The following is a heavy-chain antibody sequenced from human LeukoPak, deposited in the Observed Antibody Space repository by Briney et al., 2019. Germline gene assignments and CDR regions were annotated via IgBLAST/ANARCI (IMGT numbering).Heavy chain of an antibody. CDR2: ISYDGSNK. J-gene: IGHJ4*02. CDR3: AKTVGATGSYFDY. D-gene: IGHD1-26*01. CDR1: GLTFSSYG. Sequence: GGSLRFSCAASGLTFSSYGLHWVRQAPGKGLEWVAVISYDGSNKYYADSVKGRFTISRDNSKNTLYLQMNSLRAEDTAVYYCAKTVGATGSYFDYWGQGTLVTVSS. V-gene: IGHV3-30*18.